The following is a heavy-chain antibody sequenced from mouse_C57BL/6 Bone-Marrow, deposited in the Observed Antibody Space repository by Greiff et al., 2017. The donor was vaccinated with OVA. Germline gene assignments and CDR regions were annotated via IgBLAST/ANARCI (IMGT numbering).Heavy chain of an antibody. V-gene: IGHV5-4*03. D-gene: IGHD1-1*01. CDR1: GFTFSSYA. J-gene: IGHJ2*01. Sequence: EVKVVESGGGLVKPGGSLKLSCAASGFTFSSYAMSWVRQTPEKRLEWVATISDGGSYTYYPDNVKGRVTISRDNAKNNLYLQMSHLKSEDTAMYYCAKGSFTTVVATDWGQGTTLTVSS. CDR2: ISDGGSYT. CDR3: AKGSFTTVVATD.